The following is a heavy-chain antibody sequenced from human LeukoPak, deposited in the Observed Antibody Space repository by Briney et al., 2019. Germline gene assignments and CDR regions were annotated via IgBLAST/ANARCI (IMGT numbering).Heavy chain of an antibody. CDR3: ARGQGWNPEAVTNAFDI. CDR1: GSTFSSYA. J-gene: IGHJ3*02. Sequence: PGGSLRLSCAASGSTFSSYAMNWVRQAPGKGLEWVSSISSSSSYIYYADSVKGRFTISRDNAKNSLYLQMNSLRAEDTAVYYCARGQGWNPEAVTNAFDIWGQGTMVTVSS. CDR2: ISSSSSYI. V-gene: IGHV3-21*01. D-gene: IGHD1-1*01.